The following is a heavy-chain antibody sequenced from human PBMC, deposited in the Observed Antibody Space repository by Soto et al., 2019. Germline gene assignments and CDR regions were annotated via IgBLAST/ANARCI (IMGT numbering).Heavy chain of an antibody. V-gene: IGHV4-59*01. D-gene: IGHD3-22*01. CDR1: GGSIRSYY. Sequence: SETLSLTCTVSGGSIRSYYWSWIRQPPGKGLEWIGYIYYSGSTNYNPSLKSRVTISVDTSKNQFSLKLNSVTAADTAVYYCAREGSGYDSSGYLDYWGQGTLVTVSS. CDR2: IYYSGST. J-gene: IGHJ4*02. CDR3: AREGSGYDSSGYLDY.